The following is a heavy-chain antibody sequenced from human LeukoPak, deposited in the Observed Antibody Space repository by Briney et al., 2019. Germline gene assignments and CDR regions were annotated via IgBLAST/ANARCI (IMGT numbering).Heavy chain of an antibody. CDR1: GGSISSGGYS. J-gene: IGHJ4*02. V-gene: IGHV4-30-2*01. CDR3: ARGFSDPGPRYYDFWSGYYPLDY. D-gene: IGHD3-3*01. Sequence: IPSQTLSLTCAVSGGSISSGGYSWSWIRQPPGKGLEWIGYIYHSGSTYYNPSLKSRVTISVDRSKNQFSLKLSSVTAADTAVYYCARGFSDPGPRYYDFWSGYYPLDYWGQGTLVTVSS. CDR2: IYHSGST.